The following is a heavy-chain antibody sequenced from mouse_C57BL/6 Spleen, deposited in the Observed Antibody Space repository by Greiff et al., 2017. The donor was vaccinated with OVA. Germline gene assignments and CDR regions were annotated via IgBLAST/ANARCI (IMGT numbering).Heavy chain of an antibody. CDR3: ARDYGSSYDYFDY. CDR2: INPYNGGT. D-gene: IGHD1-1*01. Sequence: EVKLQQSGPVLVKPGASVKMSCKASGYTFTDYYVNWVKQSHGKSLEWIGVINPYNGGTSYNQKFKGKATLTVDKSSSTAYMELNSLTSEDSAVYYCARDYGSSYDYFDYWGQGTTLTVSS. V-gene: IGHV1-19*01. CDR1: GYTFTDYY. J-gene: IGHJ2*01.